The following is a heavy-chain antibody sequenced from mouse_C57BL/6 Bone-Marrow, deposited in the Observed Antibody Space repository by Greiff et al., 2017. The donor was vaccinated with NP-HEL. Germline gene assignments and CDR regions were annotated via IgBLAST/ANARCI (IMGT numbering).Heavy chain of an antibody. J-gene: IGHJ2*01. CDR3: ARGGYSSSYYFDY. D-gene: IGHD1-1*01. Sequence: QVQLQQSGAELVRPGASVTLSCKASGYTFTDYEMHWVKQTPVHGLEWIGAIDPETGGTAYNQKFKGKAIMTADKSSSTAYMELRSLTSEDSAVYYCARGGYSSSYYFDYWGQGTTLTVSS. CDR2: IDPETGGT. V-gene: IGHV1-15*01. CDR1: GYTFTDYE.